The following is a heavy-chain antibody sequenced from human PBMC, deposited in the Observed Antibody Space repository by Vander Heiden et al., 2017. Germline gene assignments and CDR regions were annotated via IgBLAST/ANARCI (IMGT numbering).Heavy chain of an antibody. Sequence: QVQLQQWGAGLLTPSETLSLTCAFYGGSFSSTDLSWIRRPPGKGLEWIGQISHSGSTSYNPSLKSRATISVDTSKNQFSLRLGSVTAADSAAYFCARHGGWHFDLWGRGTLVTVSS. CDR2: ISHSGST. J-gene: IGHJ2*01. CDR3: ARHGGWHFDL. CDR1: GGSFSSTD. V-gene: IGHV4-34*01.